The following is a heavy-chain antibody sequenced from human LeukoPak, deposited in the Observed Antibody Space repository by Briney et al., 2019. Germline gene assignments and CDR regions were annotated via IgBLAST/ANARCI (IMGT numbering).Heavy chain of an antibody. Sequence: GGSLRLSCAASGFIFSDYYMPWIRQAPGEGLEWLSYISGSGSDTNYADSVKGRFTTSRDNAKNSLYLQMNSLRAEDTAVYYCARVGSIAAAGTPDYWGQGTLVTVSS. CDR2: ISGSGSDT. CDR3: ARVGSIAAAGTPDY. D-gene: IGHD6-13*01. J-gene: IGHJ4*02. V-gene: IGHV3-11*06. CDR1: GFIFSDYY.